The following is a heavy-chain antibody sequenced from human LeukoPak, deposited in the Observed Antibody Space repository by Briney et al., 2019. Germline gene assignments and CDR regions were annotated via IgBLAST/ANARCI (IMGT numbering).Heavy chain of an antibody. CDR2: IYSGGST. CDR1: GFTVSSNY. CDR3: ARAGRGYCTSISCLDRNWFDP. V-gene: IGHV3-66*01. J-gene: IGHJ5*02. D-gene: IGHD2-2*01. Sequence: GGSLRLSCAASGFTVSSNYMSWVRQAPGKGLEWVSVIYSGGSTYYADSVKGRFTISRDNSKNTLYLQMNSLRAEDTAVYYCARAGRGYCTSISCLDRNWFDPWGQGTLVTVSS.